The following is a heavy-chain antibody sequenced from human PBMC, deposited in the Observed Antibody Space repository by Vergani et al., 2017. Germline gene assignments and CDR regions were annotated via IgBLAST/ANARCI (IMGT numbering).Heavy chain of an antibody. J-gene: IGHJ4*02. Sequence: QLQLQESGPGLLKPSETLSLTCAVYGGSFSGYYWSWIRQPPGKGLEWIGEINHSGSTNYNPSLKSRVTISVDTSKNQFSLKLSSVTAADTAVYYCAREEYYYGSGRGWTHDYWGQGTLVTVSS. CDR2: INHSGST. V-gene: IGHV4-34*01. CDR3: AREEYYYGSGRGWTHDY. CDR1: GGSFSGYY. D-gene: IGHD3-10*01.